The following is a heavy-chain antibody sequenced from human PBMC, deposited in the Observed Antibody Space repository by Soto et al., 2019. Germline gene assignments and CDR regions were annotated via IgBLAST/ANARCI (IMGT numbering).Heavy chain of an antibody. V-gene: IGHV1-18*04. CDR2: ISPHTGGT. CDR3: ARDIVVVVAASPSGHDAFDI. Sequence: ASVKVSCKASGYTFNRYYMHWVRQAPGPGLEWMGWISPHTGGTTYAQKLQGRVTMTTDTSTSTAYMELRSLRSDDTAVYYCARDIVVVVAASPSGHDAFDIWGQGTMVTVS. J-gene: IGHJ3*02. CDR1: GYTFNRYY. D-gene: IGHD2-15*01.